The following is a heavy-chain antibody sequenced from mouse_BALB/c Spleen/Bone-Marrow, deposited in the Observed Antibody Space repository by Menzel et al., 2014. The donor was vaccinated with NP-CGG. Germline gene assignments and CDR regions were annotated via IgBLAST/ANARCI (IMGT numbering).Heavy chain of an antibody. CDR2: INPDSSTI. CDR1: GSDFSRYW. CDR3: ERLSYYGRFAY. V-gene: IGHV4-1*02. J-gene: IGHJ3*01. D-gene: IGHD1-1*01. Sequence: EVQLVESGGGLVQPGGSLKLSCAASGSDFSRYWMSWVRPAPGKGLEWIGEINPDSSTINYTPSLKDKFIISRDNAKNTLYLQMSKVRSEDTALYYCERLSYYGRFAYWGQGTLVTVSA.